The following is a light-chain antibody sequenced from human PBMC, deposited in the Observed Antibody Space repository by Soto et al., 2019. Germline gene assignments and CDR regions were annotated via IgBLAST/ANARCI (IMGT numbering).Light chain of an antibody. CDR1: QSINKY. Sequence: DIQMTQSPASLSASVGDRINIPCRASQSINKYLSWYQQKPGKAPKVLIYDASNLQSGVPSRFSGSGSGTDFTLTISSLQPEDFAPYYCQQSYSTRWTFGQGTKVDI. V-gene: IGKV1-39*01. CDR3: QQSYSTRWT. J-gene: IGKJ1*01. CDR2: DAS.